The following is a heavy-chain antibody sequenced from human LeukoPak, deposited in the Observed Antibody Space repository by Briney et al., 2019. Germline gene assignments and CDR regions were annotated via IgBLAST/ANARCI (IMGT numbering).Heavy chain of an antibody. CDR2: IIPILGIA. Sequence: SSVKVSCKASGGTFSSYTISWVRQARGQGVEWMGRIIPILGIANYAQKLQGRVTINAEKSKRTAYMELSSLRSEHTAVYYCARDRGELQDAFDIWGQGTMVTVSS. J-gene: IGHJ3*02. CDR1: GGTFSSYT. D-gene: IGHD1-7*01. V-gene: IGHV1-69*04. CDR3: ARDRGELQDAFDI.